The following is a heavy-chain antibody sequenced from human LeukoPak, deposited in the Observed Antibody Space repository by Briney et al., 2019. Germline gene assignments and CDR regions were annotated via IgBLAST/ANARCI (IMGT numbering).Heavy chain of an antibody. J-gene: IGHJ4*02. V-gene: IGHV4-34*01. CDR3: ARLCQVTTCAKFEY. CDR1: GGSFSTYY. CDR2: INHRGDT. D-gene: IGHD4-17*01. Sequence: SETLSLTCAVYGGSFSTYYWSWIRQSPGKGLEWIAEINHRGDTNYNPSVKSRVTISVDTSKNQFSLKITSLTAADTAVYYCARLCQVTTCAKFEYWGQGILVTVSS.